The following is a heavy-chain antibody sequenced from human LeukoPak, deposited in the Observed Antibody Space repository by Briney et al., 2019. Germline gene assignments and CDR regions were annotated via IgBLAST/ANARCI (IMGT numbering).Heavy chain of an antibody. CDR1: GYTFTSYG. CDR3: AREGGGSSSFDY. D-gene: IGHD6-6*01. J-gene: IGHJ4*02. V-gene: IGHV1-18*01. CDR2: ISAYNGNT. Sequence: ASVKVSCKASGYTFTSYGISWVRQAPGQGLEWMGWISAYNGNTNYAQKLQGRVTMTTDESTSTAYMELSSLRSEDTAVYYCAREGGGSSSFDYWGQGTLVTVSS.